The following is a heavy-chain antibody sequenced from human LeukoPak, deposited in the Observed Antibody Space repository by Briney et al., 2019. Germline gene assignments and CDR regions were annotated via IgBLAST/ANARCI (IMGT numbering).Heavy chain of an antibody. Sequence: NPSETLSLTCTVSGGSISSYYWSWIRQPPGKGLEWIGYIYYSGSTNYNPSLKSRVTISVDTSKNQFSLKLSSVTAADTAVYYCARDLVAAAVRWFDPWGQGTLVTVSS. J-gene: IGHJ5*02. CDR3: ARDLVAAAVRWFDP. CDR1: GGSISSYY. CDR2: IYYSGST. V-gene: IGHV4-59*01. D-gene: IGHD6-13*01.